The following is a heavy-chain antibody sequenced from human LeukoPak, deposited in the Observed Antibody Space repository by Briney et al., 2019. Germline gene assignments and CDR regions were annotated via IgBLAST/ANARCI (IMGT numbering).Heavy chain of an antibody. V-gene: IGHV3-64*01. D-gene: IGHD6-19*01. J-gene: IGHJ4*02. CDR2: ITLDGIST. Sequence: PGGSLRLSCAASGFPFRSYAMHWVRQAPGKGLEYVSAITLDGISTYYANSVKGGFTISRDNSKNTLYLQMGSLRAEDVAVYYCARVAVPGTYDYWGQGTLVTVSS. CDR3: ARVAVPGTYDY. CDR1: GFPFRSYA.